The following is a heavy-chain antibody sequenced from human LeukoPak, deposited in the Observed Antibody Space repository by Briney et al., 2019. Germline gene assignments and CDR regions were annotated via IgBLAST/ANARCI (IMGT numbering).Heavy chain of an antibody. CDR2: ITSSTYTI. D-gene: IGHD2-15*01. CDR3: AKGVEGSCYSASDY. CDR1: GFTFSSYH. Sequence: PGGSLRLSCAASGFTFSSYHMNWVRQAPGKGLEWVSYITSSTYTISYADSVKGRFTISRDSSKNTLYLQMNSLRAEDTAVYYCAKGVEGSCYSASDYWGQGTLVTVSS. J-gene: IGHJ4*02. V-gene: IGHV3-48*01.